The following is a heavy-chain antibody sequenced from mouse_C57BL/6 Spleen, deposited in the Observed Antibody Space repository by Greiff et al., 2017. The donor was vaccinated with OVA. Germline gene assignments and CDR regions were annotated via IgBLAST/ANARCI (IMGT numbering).Heavy chain of an antibody. CDR2: IDPSDSYT. D-gene: IGHD1-1*01. CDR3: ARDGNYGSSSWYFDV. J-gene: IGHJ1*03. CDR1: GYTFTSYW. Sequence: QVQLQQPGAELVKPGASVKLSCKASGYTFTSYWMQWVKQRPGQGLEWIGEIDPSDSYTNYNQKFKGKATLTVDTSSSTAYMQLSSLTSEDSAVYYCARDGNYGSSSWYFDVWGTGTTVTVSS. V-gene: IGHV1-50*01.